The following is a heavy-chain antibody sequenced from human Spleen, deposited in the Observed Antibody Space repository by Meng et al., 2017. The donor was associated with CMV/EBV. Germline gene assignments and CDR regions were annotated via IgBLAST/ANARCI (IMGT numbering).Heavy chain of an antibody. J-gene: IGHJ4*02. Sequence: VAVAESGPGLVKPSWTRALTCVVLGAALRSGHWWNWVRQPPGKGLEWIGDIYHSGSTNYNPSLKSRVTISVDKSKNQFSLKLSSVTAADTAMYYCARGGGCSSSSCDLDYWGQGVLVTVSS. CDR1: GAALRSGHW. V-gene: IGHV4-4*02. CDR2: IYHSGST. D-gene: IGHD2-2*01. CDR3: ARGGGCSSSSCDLDY.